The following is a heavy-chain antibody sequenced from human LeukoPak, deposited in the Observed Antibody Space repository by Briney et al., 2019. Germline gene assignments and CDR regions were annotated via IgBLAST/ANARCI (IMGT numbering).Heavy chain of an antibody. D-gene: IGHD2-2*01. Sequence: SQTLSLTCAVSGGSISSGGYSWSWIRQPPGKGLEWIGYIYHSGSTYYNPSLKSRVTISVDRSKNQFSLKLSSVTAADTAVYYCARNAGYCSSTSCYAGFDYWGREPWSPSPQ. CDR1: GGSISSGGYS. CDR2: IYHSGST. V-gene: IGHV4-30-2*01. J-gene: IGHJ4*02. CDR3: ARNAGYCSSTSCYAGFDY.